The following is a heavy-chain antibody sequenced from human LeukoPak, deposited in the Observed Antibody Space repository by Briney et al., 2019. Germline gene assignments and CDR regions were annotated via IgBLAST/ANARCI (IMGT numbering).Heavy chain of an antibody. CDR3: AKDRYSYGPPSDY. Sequence: GRSLRLSCAASGFTFDDYAMHWVRQAPGKGLEWVSGISWNSGSIGYADSVKGRFTISRDNAKNSLYLQMNSLRAEDTAVYYCAKDRYSYGPPSDYWGQGTLVTVSS. V-gene: IGHV3-9*01. CDR1: GFTFDDYA. J-gene: IGHJ4*02. D-gene: IGHD5-18*01. CDR2: ISWNSGSI.